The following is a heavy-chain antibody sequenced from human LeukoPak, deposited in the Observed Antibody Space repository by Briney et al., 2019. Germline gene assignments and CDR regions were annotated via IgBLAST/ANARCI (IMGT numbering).Heavy chain of an antibody. CDR2: IYYSGST. Sequence: PSETLSLTCTVSGGSISSYYWSWIRQPPGKGLEWIGYIYYSGSTNYNPSLKSRVTISVDTSKNQFSLKLSSVTAADTAVYYCARDPAPRWSPMDVWGKGTTVTVSS. D-gene: IGHD2-15*01. CDR3: ARDPAPRWSPMDV. J-gene: IGHJ6*03. V-gene: IGHV4-59*01. CDR1: GGSISSYY.